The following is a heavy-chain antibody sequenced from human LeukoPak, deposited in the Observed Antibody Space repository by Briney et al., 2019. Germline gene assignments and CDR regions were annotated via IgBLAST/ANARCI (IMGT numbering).Heavy chain of an antibody. CDR1: GGSISSYY. CDR2: IYYSGST. Sequence: SETLSLTCTVSGGSISSYYWSWIRQPPGKGLEWIGYIYYSGSTNYNPSLKSRVTISVDTSKNQFSLKLSSMTAADTAVYYCASTQLNCSSTSCQTRGFDYWGQGTLLTASS. J-gene: IGHJ4*02. D-gene: IGHD2-2*01. V-gene: IGHV4-59*13. CDR3: ASTQLNCSSTSCQTRGFDY.